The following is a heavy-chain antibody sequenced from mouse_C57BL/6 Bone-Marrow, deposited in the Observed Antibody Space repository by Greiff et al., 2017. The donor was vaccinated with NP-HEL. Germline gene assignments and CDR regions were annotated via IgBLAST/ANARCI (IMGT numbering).Heavy chain of an antibody. D-gene: IGHD1-1*01. CDR3: ASHYYGSSYLHFDY. V-gene: IGHV5-6*01. CDR2: ISSGGSST. J-gene: IGHJ2*01. Sequence: DVQLVESGGDLVKPGGSLKLSCAASGFTFSSYGMSWVRQTPDKRLEWVATISSGGSSTYYPDSVKGRVPLTRDNAKNTLYLHMSSLKSENTPMYDCASHYYGSSYLHFDYWGQGTTLTVTS. CDR1: GFTFSSYG.